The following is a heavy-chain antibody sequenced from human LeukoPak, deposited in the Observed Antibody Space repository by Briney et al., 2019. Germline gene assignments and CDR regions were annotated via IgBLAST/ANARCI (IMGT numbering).Heavy chain of an antibody. CDR2: FYYSGIT. D-gene: IGHD3-3*01. CDR3: ARLAIFGVVILDV. CDR1: GGSFSSSSDY. V-gene: IGHV4-39*01. Sequence: SETLSLTCTVSGGSFSSSSDYWGWVRQPPGKGLEWIGTFYYSGITYYNPSLKSRVTISVDTSKNQFSLELSSVTAADTAVYYCARLAIFGVVILDVWXXXTXVTVSS. J-gene: IGHJ6*01.